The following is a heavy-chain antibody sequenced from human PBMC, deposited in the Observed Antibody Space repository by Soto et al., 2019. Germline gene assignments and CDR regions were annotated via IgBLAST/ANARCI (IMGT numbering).Heavy chain of an antibody. CDR2: IYYSGST. V-gene: IGHV4-61*01. CDR3: ARAGCYDNWFDP. J-gene: IGHJ5*02. Sequence: QVQLQESGPGLVKPSETLSLTCTVSGGSVSSGSYYWSWIRQPPGKGLEWIGYIYYSGSTNYNPSPKSRVTISVDTSKNQFSLKLSSVTAADTAVYYCARAGCYDNWFDPWGQGTLVTVSS. CDR1: GGSVSSGSYY. D-gene: IGHD3-16*01.